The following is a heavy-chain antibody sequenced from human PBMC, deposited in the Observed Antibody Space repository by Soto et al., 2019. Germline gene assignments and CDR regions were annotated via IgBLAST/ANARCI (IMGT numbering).Heavy chain of an antibody. D-gene: IGHD2-15*01. J-gene: IGHJ5*02. CDR2: INAGNGNT. V-gene: IGHV1-3*01. Sequence: GASVKVSCKASGYTFTSYAMHWVRQAPGQRLEWMGWINAGNGNTKYSQKFQGRVTITRDTSASTAYMELSSLRSEDTAVYYCARGEDCSGGSCYSEYYGFDPWGQGTLVTVSS. CDR1: GYTFTSYA. CDR3: ARGEDCSGGSCYSEYYGFDP.